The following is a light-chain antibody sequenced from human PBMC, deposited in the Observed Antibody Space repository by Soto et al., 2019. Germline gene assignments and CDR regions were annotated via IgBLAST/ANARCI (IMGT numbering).Light chain of an antibody. CDR1: QSVSSSY. Sequence: EIVLTQSPGTLSLSPGERVTLSCRASQSVSSSYLAWYKQKPGQAPRLLIYGASSWATGIPDRFSGSGSGSDCTLTICRLEPEAYSVYYCTHYSISLRVTFGQGTKLEIK. V-gene: IGKV3-20*01. CDR3: THYSISLRVT. J-gene: IGKJ2*01. CDR2: GAS.